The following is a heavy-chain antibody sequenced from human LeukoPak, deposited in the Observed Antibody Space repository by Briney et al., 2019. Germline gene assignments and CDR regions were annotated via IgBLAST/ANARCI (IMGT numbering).Heavy chain of an antibody. J-gene: IGHJ4*02. Sequence: GGSLRLSCAASGFTFSSYGMSWVRQAPGKGLEWVSAISGSGGSTYYADSVKGRFTISRDNAKNTLYLQMNSLRAEDTAVYYCAKDCTWLVTGRLSDYWGQGTLVSVSS. D-gene: IGHD6-19*01. CDR1: GFTFSSYG. CDR3: AKDCTWLVTGRLSDY. V-gene: IGHV3-23*01. CDR2: ISGSGGST.